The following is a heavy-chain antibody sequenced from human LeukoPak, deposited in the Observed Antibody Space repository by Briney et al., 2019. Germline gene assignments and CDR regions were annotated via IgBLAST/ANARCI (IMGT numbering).Heavy chain of an antibody. V-gene: IGHV3-30*03. D-gene: IGHD6-19*01. CDR3: VADFDY. J-gene: IGHJ4*02. CDR1: GFTFSSYG. CDR2: ISYDGRNK. Sequence: PGGSLRLSCAASGFTFSSYGMHWVRQVPGKGLEWVAVISYDGRNKHYVDSVKGRFIISRDNSKNTLYLQMNSLRAEDTAIYYCVADFDYWGQGTLVTVS.